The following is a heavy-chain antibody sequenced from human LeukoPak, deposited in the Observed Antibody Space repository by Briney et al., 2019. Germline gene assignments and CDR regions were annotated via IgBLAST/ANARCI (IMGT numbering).Heavy chain of an antibody. J-gene: IGHJ5*02. CDR1: GFTFSTYG. D-gene: IGHD6-13*01. CDR2: ISYDGSNK. Sequence: GGSLRLSCAASGFTFSTYGMHWVRQAPGTGLEWVAVISYDGSNKFSADSVKGRFTISRDNSKNTLYLQMNSLRAEDTAVYYCAKDLFLSSSPEFDPWGQGTLVTVSS. V-gene: IGHV3-30*18. CDR3: AKDLFLSSSPEFDP.